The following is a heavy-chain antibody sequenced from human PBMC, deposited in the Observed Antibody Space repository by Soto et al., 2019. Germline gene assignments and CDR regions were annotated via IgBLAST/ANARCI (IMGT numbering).Heavy chain of an antibody. Sequence: GASVKVSCKVSGYTLTELSMHWVRQAPGKGLEWMGWISAYNGNTNYAQKLQGRVTMTTDTSTSTAYMELRSLRSDDTAVYYCASGPSGWLDYWGQGTLVTVSS. V-gene: IGHV1-18*01. D-gene: IGHD6-19*01. J-gene: IGHJ4*02. CDR3: ASGPSGWLDY. CDR1: GYTLTELS. CDR2: ISAYNGNT.